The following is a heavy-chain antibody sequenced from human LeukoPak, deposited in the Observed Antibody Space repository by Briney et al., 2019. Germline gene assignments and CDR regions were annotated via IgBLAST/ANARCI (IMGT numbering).Heavy chain of an antibody. J-gene: IGHJ4*02. CDR1: GYTFTGYY. V-gene: IGHV1-2*02. D-gene: IGHD3-22*01. CDR3: ARERTGNSDSSGHYDY. Sequence: ASVTVSCKASGYTFTGYYMHWARQAPGQGLEWMGWINPNSGGTNYAQKFQGRVTMTRDTSTSTVYMELSSLRSEDTAVYYCARERTGNSDSSGHYDYWGQGTLVTVSS. CDR2: INPNSGGT.